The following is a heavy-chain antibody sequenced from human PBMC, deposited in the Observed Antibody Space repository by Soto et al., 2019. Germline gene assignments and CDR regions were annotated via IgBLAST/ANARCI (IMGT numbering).Heavy chain of an antibody. J-gene: IGHJ4*02. CDR3: ASDSVPCSGGSCQSSDY. Sequence: ASVKVSCKASGYTFTSYGISWVRQAPGQGLEWMGLISAYNGNTNYAQKLQGRVTMTTDTSTSTAYMELRSLRSDDTAVYYCASDSVPCSGGSCQSSDYWGQGTLVTVSS. CDR2: ISAYNGNT. CDR1: GYTFTSYG. V-gene: IGHV1-18*01. D-gene: IGHD2-15*01.